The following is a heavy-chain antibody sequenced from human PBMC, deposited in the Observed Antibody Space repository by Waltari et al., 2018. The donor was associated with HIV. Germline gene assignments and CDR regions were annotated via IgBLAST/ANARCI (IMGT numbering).Heavy chain of an antibody. CDR2: INPNRGGT. CDR3: ARGPPYYYGLGSPGGGWFDP. D-gene: IGHD3-10*01. Sequence: QVQLVQSGAEVKKPGASVKVSCKASGYTFTGYYMHWARQAPGQGLEWMGWINPNRGGTNYAQKFQGGVTMTRDTSISTAYMELSRLRSDDTAVYYCARGPPYYYGLGSPGGGWFDPWGQGTLVTVSS. CDR1: GYTFTGYY. V-gene: IGHV1-2*02. J-gene: IGHJ5*02.